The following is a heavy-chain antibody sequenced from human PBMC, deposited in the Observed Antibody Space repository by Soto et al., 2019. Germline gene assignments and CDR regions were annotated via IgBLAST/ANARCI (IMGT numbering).Heavy chain of an antibody. V-gene: IGHV3-53*01. Sequence: GGSLRLSCAVSGFTVSSNYISWVRQAPGKGLEWVSVIYSGGSTNYADSVKGRFTISRDNSKNTLYLQMNSLRAEDTAMYYCARETGGRYYYGMDVWGQGTTVTVSS. CDR2: IYSGGST. CDR3: ARETGGRYYYGMDV. CDR1: GFTVSSNY. D-gene: IGHD1-1*01. J-gene: IGHJ6*02.